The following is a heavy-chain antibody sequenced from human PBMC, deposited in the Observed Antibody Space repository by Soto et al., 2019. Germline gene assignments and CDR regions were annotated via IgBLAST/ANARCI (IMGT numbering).Heavy chain of an antibody. CDR2: ISGSGGST. J-gene: IGHJ4*02. CDR1: GFTFSSYA. CDR3: ARGADYDFWSGYNTYYFDY. Sequence: SLRLSCAASGFTFSSYAMSWVRQAPGKGLEWVSAISGSGGSTCYADSVKGRFTISRDNSKNTLYLQMNSLRAEDTAVYYCARGADYDFWSGYNTYYFDYWGQGTLVTVSS. V-gene: IGHV3-23*01. D-gene: IGHD3-3*01.